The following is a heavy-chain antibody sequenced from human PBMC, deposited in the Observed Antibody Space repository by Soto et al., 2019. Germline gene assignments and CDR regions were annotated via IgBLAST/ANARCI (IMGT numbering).Heavy chain of an antibody. V-gene: IGHV3-30*18. D-gene: IGHD3-16*02. J-gene: IGHJ4*02. CDR1: GFTFSSYG. CDR2: ISYDGSNK. CDR3: AKDRVGPSFH. Sequence: QVQLVESGGGVVQPGRSLRLSCAASGFTFSSYGMHWVRQAPGKGLEWVAVISYDGSNKYYADSVKGRFTISRDNSKNTLYLQMNSLRAEDTAVYYCAKDRVGPSFHWGQGTLINVSS.